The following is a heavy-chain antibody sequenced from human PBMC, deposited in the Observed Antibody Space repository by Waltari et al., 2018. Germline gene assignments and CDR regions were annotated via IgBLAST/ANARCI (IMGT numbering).Heavy chain of an antibody. J-gene: IGHJ4*02. V-gene: IGHV3-66*04. CDR1: ELNVSNNY. CDR3: ASHYCSRGTCHFDS. Sequence: EALLAESGGGSVQPGGSLRLSCAVSELNVSNNYVSWVRQPPGQGLEWVSIIYSGGSTSYASSVRARFTSSIDISMNTVFLQMNSLRAEDTAVYYCASHYCSRGTCHFDSWGQGTLVKVSS. D-gene: IGHD2-15*01. CDR2: IYSGGST.